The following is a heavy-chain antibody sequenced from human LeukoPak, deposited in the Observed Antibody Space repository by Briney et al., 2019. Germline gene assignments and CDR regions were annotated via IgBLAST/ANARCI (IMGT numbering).Heavy chain of an antibody. CDR1: GGSISSYY. J-gene: IGHJ5*02. CDR2: IYYSGST. CDR3: ARDRSYEGLHWFDP. D-gene: IGHD5-18*01. V-gene: IGHV4-59*01. Sequence: NASETLSLTCTVSGGSISSYYWSWIRQPPGKGLEWIGYIYYSGSTNYNPSLKSRVTISVDTSKNQFSLKLSSVTAADTAVYYCARDRSYEGLHWFDPWGQGTLVTVSS.